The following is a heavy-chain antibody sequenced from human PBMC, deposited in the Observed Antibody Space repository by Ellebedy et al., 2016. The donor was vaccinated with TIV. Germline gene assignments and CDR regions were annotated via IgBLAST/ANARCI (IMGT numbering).Heavy chain of an antibody. CDR3: ARDYGSGSYYLHGSYYGMDV. J-gene: IGHJ6*02. Sequence: SVKVSCXASGGTFSSYAISWVRQAPGQGLEWMGGIIPIFGTANYAQKFQGRVTITADESTSTAYMELSSLRSEDTAVYYCARDYGSGSYYLHGSYYGMDVWGQGTTVTVSS. V-gene: IGHV1-69*13. CDR2: IIPIFGTA. CDR1: GGTFSSYA. D-gene: IGHD3-10*01.